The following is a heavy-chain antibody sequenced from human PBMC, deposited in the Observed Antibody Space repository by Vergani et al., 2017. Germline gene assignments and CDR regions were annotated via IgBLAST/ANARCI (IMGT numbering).Heavy chain of an antibody. V-gene: IGHV1-69*09. CDR3: ARDPRGYGGDPEDYYYGMDV. D-gene: IGHD2-21*02. Sequence: QVQLVQSGAEVKKPGASVKVSCKASGYTFTDYYMHWVRQAPGQGLEWMGRIIPVLGKTKYAQDFQGRLTITADTSTSTAYMELTSLRSQDTAVYYCARDPRGYGGDPEDYYYGMDVWGQGTTVTVSS. CDR2: IIPVLGKT. J-gene: IGHJ6*02. CDR1: GYTFTDYY.